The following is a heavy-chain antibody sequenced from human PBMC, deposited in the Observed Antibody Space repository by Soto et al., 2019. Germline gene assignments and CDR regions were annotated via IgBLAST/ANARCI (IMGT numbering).Heavy chain of an antibody. Sequence: GGSLRLSCAASKFSLTNYWMNWVRQAPGKGLEWVANIKQDGSEKYYVDSVKGRFIISRDNAKNSLYLQMNSLRVEDTAVYYCVRDRRAYYDFWSGHSGAFDIWGQGTMVTVSS. J-gene: IGHJ3*02. CDR1: KFSLTNYW. D-gene: IGHD3-3*01. CDR3: VRDRRAYYDFWSGHSGAFDI. V-gene: IGHV3-7*01. CDR2: IKQDGSEK.